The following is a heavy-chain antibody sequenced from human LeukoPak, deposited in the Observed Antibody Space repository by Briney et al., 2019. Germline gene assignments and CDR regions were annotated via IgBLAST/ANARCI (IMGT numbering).Heavy chain of an antibody. V-gene: IGHV3-23*01. Sequence: GGSLRLSCAASGFTFSSYAMSWVGQAPGQGLEWVSAISGSGGSTYYADSVKGRVTISRDNSKNTLYLQMNSLRAEDTAVYYCAKAGSSSWEKYYFDYWGQGTLVSVSS. D-gene: IGHD6-13*01. J-gene: IGHJ4*02. CDR1: GFTFSSYA. CDR2: ISGSGGST. CDR3: AKAGSSSWEKYYFDY.